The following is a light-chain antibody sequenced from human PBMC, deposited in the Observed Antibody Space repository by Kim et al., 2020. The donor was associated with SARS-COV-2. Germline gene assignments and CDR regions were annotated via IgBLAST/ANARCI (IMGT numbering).Light chain of an antibody. CDR2: ATS. V-gene: IGKV1-39*01. CDR3: QQSHSTPYT. J-gene: IGKJ2*01. Sequence: AAVGDRVTITCRASQSVGNSLNWYQHKPGNAPNLLIYATSTLQSGVPSRFSGSGSGTDFTLTIGGLQPEDFATYYCQQSHSTPYTFGQGTKVEI. CDR1: QSVGNS.